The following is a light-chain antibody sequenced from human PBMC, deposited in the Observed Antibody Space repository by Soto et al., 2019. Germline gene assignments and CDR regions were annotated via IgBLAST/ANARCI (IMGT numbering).Light chain of an antibody. CDR3: QQYSSSPRVT. V-gene: IGKV3-20*01. CDR2: GAS. J-gene: IGKJ5*01. Sequence: ELVLTQSPATLSLSPGERATLSCRASQSVSRNYFAWYQQKPGQTPRLLLYGASTRATGIPDRFSGSGSETDFTLTISRLEPEDFAVYYCQQYSSSPRVTFGQGTRLEIK. CDR1: QSVSRNY.